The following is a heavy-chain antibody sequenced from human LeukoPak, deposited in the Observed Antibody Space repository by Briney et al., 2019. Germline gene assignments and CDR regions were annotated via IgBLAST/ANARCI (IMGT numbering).Heavy chain of an antibody. CDR2: IYYSGST. V-gene: IGHV4-39*01. J-gene: IGHJ4*02. D-gene: IGHD3-22*01. Sequence: PSETLSLTCTVSGGSISSSSYYWGWIRQPPGKGLEWIGSIYYSGSTYYNPSFKSRVPISVDTSKNQFSLKLSSVTAADTAVYYCARSGRKDYYDSSGYGPLDYWGQGTLVTVSS. CDR1: GGSISSSSYY. CDR3: ARSGRKDYYDSSGYGPLDY.